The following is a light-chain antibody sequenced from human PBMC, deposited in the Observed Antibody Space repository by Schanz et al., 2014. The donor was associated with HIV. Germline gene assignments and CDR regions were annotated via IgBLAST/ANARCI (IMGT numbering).Light chain of an antibody. J-gene: IGLJ2*01. CDR1: NSDINFYYY. CDR3: ISYTRDTVL. Sequence: QSVLTQPASVSGSPGQSITISCTGPNSDINFYYYVSWFQQHPGKAPQLMIYDGSRRPSGVSNRFSGSKSDNAASLTISGLQPEDEADYYCISYTRDTVLFGGGTQLTVL. CDR2: DGS. V-gene: IGLV2-14*03.